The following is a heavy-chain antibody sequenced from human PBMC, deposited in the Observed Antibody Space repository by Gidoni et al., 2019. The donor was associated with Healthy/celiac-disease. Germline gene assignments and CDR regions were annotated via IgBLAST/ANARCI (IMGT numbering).Heavy chain of an antibody. J-gene: IGHJ4*02. V-gene: IGHV3-15*01. CDR2: IKSKTDGGTT. CDR1: GFTFSNAW. D-gene: IGHD3-10*01. CDR3: GGWGSGSYYFDY. Sequence: EVQLVESGGGLVKPGGSLRLSCAASGFTFSNAWMNWVRQAPGKGLEWVGRIKSKTDGGTTDYAAPVKGRFTISRDDSKNTLYLQMNSLKTEDTAVYYCGGWGSGSYYFDYWGQGTLVTVSS.